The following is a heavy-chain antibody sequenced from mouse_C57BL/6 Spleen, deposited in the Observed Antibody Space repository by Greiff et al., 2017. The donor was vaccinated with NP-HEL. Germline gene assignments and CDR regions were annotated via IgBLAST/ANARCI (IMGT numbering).Heavy chain of an antibody. CDR2: IDPSDSYT. D-gene: IGHD2-4*01. V-gene: IGHV1-69*01. CDR1: GYTFTSYW. Sequence: VQLQQPGAELVMPGASVKLSCKASGYTFTSYWMHWVKQRPGQGLEWIGEIDPSDSYTNYNQKFKGKSTLTVDKSSSTAYMQLSSLTSEDSAVYYCARSYDYDRFPWFAYWGQGTLVTVSA. CDR3: ARSYDYDRFPWFAY. J-gene: IGHJ3*01.